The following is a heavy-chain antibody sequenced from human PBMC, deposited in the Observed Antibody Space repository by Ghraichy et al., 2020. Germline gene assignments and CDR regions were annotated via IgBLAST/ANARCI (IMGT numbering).Heavy chain of an antibody. CDR2: IYYSGST. J-gene: IGHJ6*03. V-gene: IGHV4-39*01. CDR1: GGSISSSSGYH. CDR3: ARGRRTGGICYGGFCSYYYYMDV. Sequence: ESLNISCSVSGGSISSSSGYHWGWIRQPPGKGLEWIGSIYYSGSTYYNPSLKSRVTISVDTSKNQFSLKLSSVTAADTALYYCARGRRTGGICYGGFCSYYYYMDVWGEGTTVTVSS. D-gene: IGHD2-8*02.